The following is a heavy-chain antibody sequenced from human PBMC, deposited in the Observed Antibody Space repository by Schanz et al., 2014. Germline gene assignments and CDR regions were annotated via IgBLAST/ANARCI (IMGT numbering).Heavy chain of an antibody. CDR2: INNRGTEK. CDR1: GFSSSDLW. CDR3: ARRVPYSFGLDV. D-gene: IGHD1-1*01. J-gene: IGHJ6*02. V-gene: IGHV3-7*03. Sequence: EVRLVESGGALVQPGGSLRLSCAASGFSSSDLWMSWVRQAPGKGLQWVANINNRGTEKNYVDSVKGRFTISRDNVENSLYLEMNSLRAEDTAMYYCARRVPYSFGLDVWGQGATVTVSS.